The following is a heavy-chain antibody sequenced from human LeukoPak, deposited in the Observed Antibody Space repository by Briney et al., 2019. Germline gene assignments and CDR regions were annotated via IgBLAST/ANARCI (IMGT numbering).Heavy chain of an antibody. V-gene: IGHV3-21*01. Sequence: GGSLRLSCAAPGFSFNTYSMDWVRQAPGKGLEWVSSISSTSGYIYYADSVKGRFTISRDNAKNSLYLQMNSLRVEDTAVYYCARDAGITGTTEFDYWGQGTLVTVSS. CDR1: GFSFNTYS. CDR3: ARDAGITGTTEFDY. J-gene: IGHJ4*02. CDR2: ISSTSGYI. D-gene: IGHD1-7*01.